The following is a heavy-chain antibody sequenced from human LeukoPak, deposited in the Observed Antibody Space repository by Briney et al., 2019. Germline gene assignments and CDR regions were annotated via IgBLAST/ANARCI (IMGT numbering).Heavy chain of an antibody. V-gene: IGHV3-21*01. Sequence: GGSLRLSCAASGFTFNSYSMNWVRQAPGKGLEWVSSIKGRFTISRDNATNSLYLQMNSLRAEDTAVYYCARASGDIVETATMGSYWGQGTLVTVSS. CDR3: ARASGDIVETATMGSY. D-gene: IGHD5-18*01. CDR1: GFTFNSYS. J-gene: IGHJ4*02. CDR2: I.